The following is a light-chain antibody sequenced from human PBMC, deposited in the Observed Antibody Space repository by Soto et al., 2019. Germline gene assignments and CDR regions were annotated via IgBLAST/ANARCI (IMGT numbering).Light chain of an antibody. Sequence: VLTQPPSVSGAPGQRVTISCSGTSSNIGAGYDVHWYHQLPGTAPKLLISGNSDRPSGVPDRFSGSKSGTSASLAITGLQAEDEADYYCQSYDRSLSGYVFGTGTKV. V-gene: IGLV1-40*01. CDR3: QSYDRSLSGYV. CDR1: SSNIGAGYD. CDR2: GNS. J-gene: IGLJ1*01.